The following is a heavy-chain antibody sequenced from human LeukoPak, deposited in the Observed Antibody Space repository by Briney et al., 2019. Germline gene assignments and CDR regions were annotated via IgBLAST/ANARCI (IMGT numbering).Heavy chain of an antibody. D-gene: IGHD4-4*01. V-gene: IGHV4-59*01. Sequence: SETLSLTCSVSGGSINSDYWTWIRQPPGKGLEWIGYMYHYGGTNYNPSLKSRVTISIDKPKKQFSLKLISVTAADTAIYYCAGVGGMTTANNAAFDIWGQGTMVTVSS. CDR1: GGSINSDY. J-gene: IGHJ3*02. CDR2: MYHYGGT. CDR3: AGVGGMTTANNAAFDI.